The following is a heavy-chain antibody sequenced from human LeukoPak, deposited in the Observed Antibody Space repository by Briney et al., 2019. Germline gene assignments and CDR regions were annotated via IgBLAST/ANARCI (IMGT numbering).Heavy chain of an antibody. D-gene: IGHD1-1*01. CDR1: GGTFSSYA. J-gene: IGHJ5*02. CDR3: ATASSRYTGWFDP. V-gene: IGHV1-69*06. CDR2: IIPIFGTA. Sequence: SVKVSCKASGGTFSSYAISWVRQAPGQGLEWMGGIIPIFGTANYAQKFQGRVTMTEDTSTDTAYMELSSLRSEDTAVYYCATASSRYTGWFDPWGQGTLVTVSS.